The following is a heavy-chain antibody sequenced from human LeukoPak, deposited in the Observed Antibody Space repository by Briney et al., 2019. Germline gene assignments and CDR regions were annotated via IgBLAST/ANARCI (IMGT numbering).Heavy chain of an antibody. CDR2: IIPIVGIA. CDR3: ASERPPDVAHYGSGSYQPIHC. CDR1: GGTFTSYA. J-gene: IGHJ4*02. Sequence: ASVKVSCKASGGTFTSYAISWVRQAPGQGPECMGRIIPIVGIANYAQKFHGRVTITADKSTSTAYTEVSSLRSDDTSVYHCASERPPDVAHYGSGSYQPIHCWGQPTLVPVSS. D-gene: IGHD3-10*01. V-gene: IGHV1-69*04.